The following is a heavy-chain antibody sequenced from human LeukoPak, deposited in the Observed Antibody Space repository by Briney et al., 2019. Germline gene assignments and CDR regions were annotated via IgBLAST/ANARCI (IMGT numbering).Heavy chain of an antibody. CDR1: GFSLSRFG. CDR3: ARGGGRGNLDAFDI. Sequence: PGGSLRLSCVASGFSLSRFGMHWVRQAPGKGLEWVSFVRYDGSSQHYADSVKGRFTISRDNSKNTLYLQMNSLRAEDTAVYYCARGGGRGNLDAFDIWGHGTMVTVSS. J-gene: IGHJ3*02. CDR2: VRYDGSSQ. D-gene: IGHD1-14*01. V-gene: IGHV3-30*02.